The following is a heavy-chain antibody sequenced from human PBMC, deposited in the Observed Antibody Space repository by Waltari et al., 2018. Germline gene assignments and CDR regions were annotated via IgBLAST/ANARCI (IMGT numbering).Heavy chain of an antibody. CDR2: IKQDGTEQ. V-gene: IGHV3-7*03. CDR1: GCRFYPFW. D-gene: IGHD3-16*01. J-gene: IGHJ4*02. CDR3: ARGGGDGQVHH. Sequence: DVQLTASGGGLAAPGGSLGRPCEVGGCRFYPFWMTWPRQVPGKGLEWVANIKQDGTEQYFVDSFKGRFTISRDNAKRSLYLQMNNLRVDDTAMYYCARGGGDGQVHHWGQGTLVTVSS.